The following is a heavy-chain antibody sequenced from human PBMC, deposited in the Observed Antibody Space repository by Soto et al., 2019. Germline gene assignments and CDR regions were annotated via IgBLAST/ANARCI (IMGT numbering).Heavy chain of an antibody. V-gene: IGHV3-23*01. D-gene: IGHD3-10*01. Sequence: LRLSFSASGFTFSSYAMGWVRQGPGKGLEWVAVVSIGGSTHYADSVRGRFTISRDNSKNMLFLQMNSLRAEDTAIYYCAKKVNSGPGSQYFDYWGQGTLVTVSS. CDR2: VSIGGST. CDR3: AKKVNSGPGSQYFDY. CDR1: GFTFSSYA. J-gene: IGHJ4*02.